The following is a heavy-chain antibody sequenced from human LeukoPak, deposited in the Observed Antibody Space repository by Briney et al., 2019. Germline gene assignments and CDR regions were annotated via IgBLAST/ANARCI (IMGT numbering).Heavy chain of an antibody. V-gene: IGHV4-34*01. D-gene: IGHD3-9*01. CDR3: ARVARVLRYFDRSYYFDY. J-gene: IGHJ4*02. CDR2: INHSGST. Sequence: PSETLSLTCAVYGGSFSGYYWSWIRQPPGKGLEWIGEINHSGSTNYNPSLKSRVTISVDTSKNQISLKLSSVTAADTAVYYCARVARVLRYFDRSYYFDYWGQGTLVTVSS. CDR1: GGSFSGYY.